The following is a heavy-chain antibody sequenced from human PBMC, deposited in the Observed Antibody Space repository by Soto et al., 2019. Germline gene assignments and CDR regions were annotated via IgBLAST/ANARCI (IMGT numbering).Heavy chain of an antibody. Sequence: EVQLVESGGGLVQPGGSLRLSCAASGFTFSSYWMHWVRQAPGKGLVWVSRINSDGSSTSYADSVKGRFTISRDNAKKPLYLQMNSPRAEDTAVYYCVRTSLVVAAATREDYWGQGTLVTVSS. J-gene: IGHJ4*02. CDR1: GFTFSSYW. CDR3: VRTSLVVAAATREDY. D-gene: IGHD2-15*01. V-gene: IGHV3-74*01. CDR2: INSDGSST.